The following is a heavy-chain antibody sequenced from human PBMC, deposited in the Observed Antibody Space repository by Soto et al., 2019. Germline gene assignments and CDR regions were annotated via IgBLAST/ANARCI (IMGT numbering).Heavy chain of an antibody. J-gene: IGHJ3*02. Sequence: ASVKVSCKASGYTFTSYYMHWVRQAPGQGLEWMGIINPSGGSTSYAQKFQGRVTMTRDASTSTVYMELSSLRSEDTAVYYCARGFCRKMLREGKPNDAFDIWGQGTMVTVSS. CDR3: ARGFCRKMLREGKPNDAFDI. CDR2: INPSGGST. CDR1: GYTFTSYY. V-gene: IGHV1-46*01. D-gene: IGHD2-8*01.